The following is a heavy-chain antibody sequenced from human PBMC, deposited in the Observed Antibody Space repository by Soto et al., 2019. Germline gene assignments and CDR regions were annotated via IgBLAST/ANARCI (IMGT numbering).Heavy chain of an antibody. Sequence: GASVKVSCKASGYTFTSYGISWVRQAPGQGLEWMGWISAYNGNTNYAQKLQGRVTMTTDTSTSTAYMELRSLRSDDTAVYYCARDPVVVVAASNWFDPWGQGTLVTVSS. V-gene: IGHV1-18*01. J-gene: IGHJ5*02. CDR2: ISAYNGNT. D-gene: IGHD2-15*01. CDR1: GYTFTSYG. CDR3: ARDPVVVVAASNWFDP.